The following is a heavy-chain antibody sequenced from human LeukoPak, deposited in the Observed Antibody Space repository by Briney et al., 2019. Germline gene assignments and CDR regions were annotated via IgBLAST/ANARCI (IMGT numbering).Heavy chain of an antibody. CDR2: MNPNSGNT. J-gene: IGHJ4*02. CDR1: GYTFTSYD. V-gene: IGHV1-8*02. CDR3: TRSVRNGHIDY. Sequence: VASVKVSCKASGYTFTSYDINWVRQATGQGLEWMGWMNPNSGNTGYAQKFQGRVTMTRATSISTAYMELSSLTFEDTAVYYCTRSVRNGHIDYWGQGTLVTASS. D-gene: IGHD2-21*01.